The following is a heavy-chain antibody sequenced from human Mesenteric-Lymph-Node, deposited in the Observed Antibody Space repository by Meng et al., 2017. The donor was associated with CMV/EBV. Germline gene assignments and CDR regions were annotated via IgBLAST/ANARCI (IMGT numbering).Heavy chain of an antibody. CDR1: GFTFSSSW. J-gene: IGHJ6*02. CDR2: IKCDGSEK. V-gene: IGHV3-52*01. CDR3: AKELTMVRGVIIYYYYYGMDV. Sequence: GGSLRLSCAASGFTFSSSWMHWVCQAPEKGLEWVADIKCDGSEKYYVDSVKGRLTISRDNAKNSLYLQVNSLRAEDMTVYYCAKELTMVRGVIIYYYYYGMDVWGQGTTVTVSS. D-gene: IGHD3-10*01.